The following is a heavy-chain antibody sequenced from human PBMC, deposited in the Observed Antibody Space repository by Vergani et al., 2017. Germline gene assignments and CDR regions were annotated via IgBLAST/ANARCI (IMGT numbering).Heavy chain of an antibody. Sequence: QVQLMQSGPVMQKPGGSMKVSCQASETTFSDYHIHWVRQAPGQGLQWMGWISPKTGDTDYLQRFQDRVTMTRDASTKTVYLKMTRLTSDDTAIYYCAHSWNFGRRDWFDSWGPGTLVTVSS. CDR2: ISPKTGDT. J-gene: IGHJ5*01. V-gene: IGHV1-2*02. CDR3: AHSWNFGRRDWFDS. D-gene: IGHD1-26*01. CDR1: ETTFSDYH.